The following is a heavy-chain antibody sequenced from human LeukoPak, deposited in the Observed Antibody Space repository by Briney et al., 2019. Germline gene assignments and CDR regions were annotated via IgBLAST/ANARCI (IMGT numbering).Heavy chain of an antibody. J-gene: IGHJ6*02. V-gene: IGHV1-3*01. CDR2: INGATGNT. CDR1: GYTFTSHA. CDR3: ARSIIIVPNTSYYYYYMDV. D-gene: IGHD2/OR15-2a*01. Sequence: ASVKVSCKASGYTFTSHALHWVRQAPGEGLEWMAWINGATGNTEYSQKFQARVTITRDTSASTAYMELSSLRSEDTVVYYCARSIIIVPNTSYYYYYMDVWGQGTTVTVSS.